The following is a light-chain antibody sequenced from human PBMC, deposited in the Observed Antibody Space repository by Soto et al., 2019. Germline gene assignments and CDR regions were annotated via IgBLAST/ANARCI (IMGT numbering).Light chain of an antibody. CDR2: DAS. CDR1: QSISSW. J-gene: IGKJ1*01. Sequence: DIQMTQSPSTLSASVGDRVTITCRASQSISSWLAWYQQKPWKAPKLLIYDASSLESGVPSRFSGSGSGTEFTLTISSLQPDDFATYYCQQYNSYSTFGQGTKVDI. CDR3: QQYNSYST. V-gene: IGKV1-5*01.